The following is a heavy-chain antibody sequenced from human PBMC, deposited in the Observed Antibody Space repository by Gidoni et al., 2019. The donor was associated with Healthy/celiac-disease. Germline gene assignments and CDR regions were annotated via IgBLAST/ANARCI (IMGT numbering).Heavy chain of an antibody. CDR3: ARGLAMVRGVIITALLDY. V-gene: IGHV3-23*01. Sequence: EVQLLESGGGLVQPGGSLRLSCAASGFTFSSYAISWVRQAPGKGLEWVSAISGSGGSTYYADSVKGRFTISRDNSKNTLYLKMNSLRAEDTAVYYCARGLAMVRGVIITALLDYWGQGTLVTVSA. CDR2: ISGSGGST. D-gene: IGHD3-10*01. CDR1: GFTFSSYA. J-gene: IGHJ4*02.